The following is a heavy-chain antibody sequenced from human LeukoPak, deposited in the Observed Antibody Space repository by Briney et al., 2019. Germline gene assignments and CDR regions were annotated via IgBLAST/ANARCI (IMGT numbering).Heavy chain of an antibody. D-gene: IGHD2-15*01. CDR1: GGSISSYY. CDR2: IYTSGST. Sequence: PSETLSLTCTVSGGSISSYYWSWIRQPAGKGLEWIGRIYTSGSTNYNPSLKSRVTISVDKSKNQFFLQLTSVAAADTAMYYCTRGRATPSRLFFDYYFMDVWGPGTPVTVSS. J-gene: IGHJ6*03. V-gene: IGHV4-4*07. CDR3: TRGRATPSRLFFDYYFMDV.